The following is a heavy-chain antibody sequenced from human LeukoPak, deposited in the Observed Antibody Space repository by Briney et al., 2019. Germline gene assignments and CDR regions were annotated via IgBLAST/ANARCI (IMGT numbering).Heavy chain of an antibody. Sequence: GGSLRLSCAASGFTFSSYSMNWVHQAPGKGLEWVSYISSSSSTIYYADSVKGRFTISRDNAKNSLYLQMNSLRAEDTAVYYCARGLGSGRHAFDIWGQGTMVTVSS. CDR2: ISSSSSTI. V-gene: IGHV3-48*01. D-gene: IGHD3-10*01. J-gene: IGHJ3*02. CDR3: ARGLGSGRHAFDI. CDR1: GFTFSSYS.